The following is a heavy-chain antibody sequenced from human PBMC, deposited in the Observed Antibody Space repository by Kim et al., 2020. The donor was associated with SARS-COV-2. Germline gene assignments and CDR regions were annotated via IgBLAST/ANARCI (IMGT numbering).Heavy chain of an antibody. D-gene: IGHD1-7*01. J-gene: IGHJ2*01. CDR3: RGITGTTAWYFDL. Sequence: YAAPVKGRFTISRDDSKHTLYLQMNSLKTEDTAVYYCRGITGTTAWYFDLWGRGTLVTVSS. V-gene: IGHV3-15*01.